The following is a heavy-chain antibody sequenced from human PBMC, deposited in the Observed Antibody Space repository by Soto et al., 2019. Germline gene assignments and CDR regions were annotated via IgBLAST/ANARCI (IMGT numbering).Heavy chain of an antibody. CDR3: ARDRAGIEVASDYYYYYGMDV. CDR2: IIPIFGTA. J-gene: IGHJ6*02. V-gene: IGHV1-69*06. CDR1: GGTFSSYA. D-gene: IGHD6-19*01. Sequence: QVQLVQSGAEVKKPGSSVKVSCKASGGTFSSYAISWVRQAPGQGLVLMGGIIPIFGTANYAQKFQGSVTITAAKSTSSAYTELSSLRSEDTAGYYGARDRAGIEVASDYYYYYGMDVWGQGTKVTVSS.